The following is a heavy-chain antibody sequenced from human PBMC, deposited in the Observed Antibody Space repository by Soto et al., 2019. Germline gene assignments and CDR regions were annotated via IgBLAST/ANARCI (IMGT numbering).Heavy chain of an antibody. CDR1: GFTFSNYW. CDR2: IKKDGSQR. J-gene: IGHJ1*01. CDR3: AREPPVAASGTPNG. D-gene: IGHD6-13*01. V-gene: IGHV3-7*04. Sequence: EAQLVESGGGLVQSGESLTLSCVASGFTFSNYWMSWVRQAPGKGLEWVANIKKDGSQRFYVDSVRGRFTISRNNARNSVFLQMNDLTAEDTALYYCAREPPVAASGTPNGWGLGTLVTVSS.